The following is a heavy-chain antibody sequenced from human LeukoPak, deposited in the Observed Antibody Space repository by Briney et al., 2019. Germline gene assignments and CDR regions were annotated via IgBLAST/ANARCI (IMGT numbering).Heavy chain of an antibody. CDR1: GGSISSYY. Sequence: PSETLSLTCTVSGGSISSYYWSWIRQPPGKGLEWIGYIYYSGSTNYNPSLKSRVTISVDTSKNQFSLKLSSVTAADTAVYYCAKDGKTGGEYYDFWSGYYSRADAFDIWGQGTMVTVSS. CDR3: AKDGKTGGEYYDFWSGYYSRADAFDI. CDR2: IYYSGST. J-gene: IGHJ3*02. V-gene: IGHV4-59*01. D-gene: IGHD3-3*01.